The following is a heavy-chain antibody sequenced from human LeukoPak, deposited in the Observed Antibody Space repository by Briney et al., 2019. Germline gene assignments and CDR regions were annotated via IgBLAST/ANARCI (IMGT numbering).Heavy chain of an antibody. CDR2: IIPIFDTA. CDR1: GGTFSSYA. V-gene: IGHV1-69*13. Sequence: SVKVSCKASGGTFSSYAISWVRQAPGQGLEWMGGIIPIFDTANYAQKFQGRVTITADESTGTAYMELSSLRSEDTAVYYCARVRGKYCSSTSCYSFDYWGQGTLVTVSS. CDR3: ARVRGKYCSSTSCYSFDY. J-gene: IGHJ4*02. D-gene: IGHD2-2*01.